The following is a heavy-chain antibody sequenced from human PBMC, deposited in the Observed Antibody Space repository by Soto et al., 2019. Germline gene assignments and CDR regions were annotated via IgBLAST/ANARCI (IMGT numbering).Heavy chain of an antibody. CDR2: IYHGGTT. CDR3: ARDTRKEKASTGALDL. D-gene: IGHD1-1*01. Sequence: SETLSLTCTVSGYSISSGSYWAWNRPPPGKGPEWIASIYHGGTTCYNPSLKSRITISVDTSNNQFSLKLTSVTAADTAVYYCARDTRKEKASTGALDLWGQGMLVTVSS. J-gene: IGHJ5*02. CDR1: GYSISSGSY. V-gene: IGHV4-38-2*02.